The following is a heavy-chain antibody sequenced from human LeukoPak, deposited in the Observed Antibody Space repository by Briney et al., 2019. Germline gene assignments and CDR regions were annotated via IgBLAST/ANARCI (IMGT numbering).Heavy chain of an antibody. Sequence: GGSLRLSCAASGFTFSSYWMSWVRQAPGKGLEWVANVKQDGSEKYYVDSVKGRFTISRDNAKNSLYLQMNSLRAEDTAVYYCAVGGGWYMSVTYFDYWGQGTLVTVSS. J-gene: IGHJ4*02. CDR1: GFTFSSYW. CDR2: VKQDGSEK. CDR3: AVGGGWYMSVTYFDY. D-gene: IGHD6-19*01. V-gene: IGHV3-7*01.